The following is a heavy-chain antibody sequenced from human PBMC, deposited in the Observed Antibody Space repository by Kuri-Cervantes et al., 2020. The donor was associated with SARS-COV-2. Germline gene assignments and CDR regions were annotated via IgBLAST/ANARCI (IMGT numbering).Heavy chain of an antibody. CDR3: TRDCSGWYWGLGC. D-gene: IGHD6-19*01. J-gene: IGHJ4*02. V-gene: IGHV1-2*02. CDR1: GYTFTGYY. CDR2: INPNSGGT. Sequence: ASVKVSCKASGYTFTGYYMHWVRQAPGQGLEWMGWINPNSGGTNYAQKFQGRVTMTRDTSISTAYMELSRLRSDDTAVYYCTRDCSGWYWGLGCWGQGTLVTVSS.